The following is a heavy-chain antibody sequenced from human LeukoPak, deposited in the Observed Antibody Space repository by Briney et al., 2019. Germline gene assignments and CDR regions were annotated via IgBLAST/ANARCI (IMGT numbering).Heavy chain of an antibody. CDR1: GFTFSNCG. V-gene: IGHV3-30*02. CDR2: IRYDGSVK. D-gene: IGHD4-23*01. CDR3: AKDNSVCLFDY. Sequence: GGSLRLSCAASGFTFSNCGMHWVRQAPGKGLEWVAFIRYDGSVKDYADSVKGRFTISRDNSKNTLYLQMNSLRAEDTAVYYCAKDNSVCLFDYWGQGTLVTVSS. J-gene: IGHJ4*02.